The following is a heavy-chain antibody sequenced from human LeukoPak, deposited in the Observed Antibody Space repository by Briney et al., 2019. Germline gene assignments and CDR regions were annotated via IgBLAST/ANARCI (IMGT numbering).Heavy chain of an antibody. CDR1: SGSISNSAYY. CDR3: ARLYYYGSGSYHYYFDY. CDR2: IYYSGST. J-gene: IGHJ4*02. V-gene: IGHV4-39*01. D-gene: IGHD3-10*01. Sequence: SETLSLTCTVSSGSISNSAYYWGWIRQPPGKGLEWIGSIYYSGSTYYNPSLKSRVTISVDTSKTQFSLKLNSVTAADTAVYYCARLYYYGSGSYHYYFDYWGQGTLVTVSS.